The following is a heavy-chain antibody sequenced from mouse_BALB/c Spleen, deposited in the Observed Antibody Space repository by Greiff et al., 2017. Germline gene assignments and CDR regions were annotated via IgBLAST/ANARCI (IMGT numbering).Heavy chain of an antibody. CDR2: ISYSGST. CDR1: GDSITRGY. J-gene: IGHJ4*01. CDR3: ASCAMDY. Sequence: EVQLQQSGPSLEKPSHTLSLTCSVTGDSITRGYWNWIRKFPGNKLEYVGYISYSGSTYYNPSLISRISITRDTSKNQYYLQLNSVTIEDTATYYCASCAMDYWAQGSAVTVS. V-gene: IGHV3-8*02.